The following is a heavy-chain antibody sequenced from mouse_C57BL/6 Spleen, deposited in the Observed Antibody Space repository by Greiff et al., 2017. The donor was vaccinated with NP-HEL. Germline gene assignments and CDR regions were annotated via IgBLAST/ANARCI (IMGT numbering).Heavy chain of an antibody. J-gene: IGHJ1*03. D-gene: IGHD3-1*01. CDR2: IYWDDDK. CDR1: GFSLSTSGMG. Sequence: QVTLKESGPGILQSSQTLSLTCSFPGFSLSTSGMGVSWIRQPSGKGLEWLAHIYWDDDKRYNPSLKSRLTISKDTSRNQVFLKITSVDTADTATYYCARALGWYFDVWGTGTTVTVSS. V-gene: IGHV8-12*01. CDR3: ARALGWYFDV.